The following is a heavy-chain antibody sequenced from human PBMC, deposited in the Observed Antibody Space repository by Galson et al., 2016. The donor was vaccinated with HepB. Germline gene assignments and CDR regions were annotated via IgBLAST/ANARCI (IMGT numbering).Heavy chain of an antibody. Sequence: SLRLSCAASGFTFSNYGMHWVRQAPGKGLEWVAVISYDGSNKDYADSVKGRLTISRDNSKNTLYLQMNSLRAEDTAVYYCAARSGSYDWFDPWGQGTLVTVSS. V-gene: IGHV3-30*03. CDR1: GFTFSNYG. J-gene: IGHJ5*02. CDR3: AARSGSYDWFDP. D-gene: IGHD1-26*01. CDR2: ISYDGSNK.